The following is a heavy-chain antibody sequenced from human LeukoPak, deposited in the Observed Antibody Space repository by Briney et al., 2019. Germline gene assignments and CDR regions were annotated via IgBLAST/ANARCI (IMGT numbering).Heavy chain of an antibody. J-gene: IGHJ2*01. CDR1: GGSISSIGHY. Sequence: KPSQTLSLTCTVSGGSISSIGHYWTWIRQHPGKGLEYIGYIYYSGSTNYNPSLKSRVTISVDTSKNQFSLKLSSVTAADTAVYYCARRGQVEQWLDWYFDLWGRGTLVTVSS. V-gene: IGHV4-31*03. CDR3: ARRGQVEQWLDWYFDL. D-gene: IGHD6-19*01. CDR2: IYYSGST.